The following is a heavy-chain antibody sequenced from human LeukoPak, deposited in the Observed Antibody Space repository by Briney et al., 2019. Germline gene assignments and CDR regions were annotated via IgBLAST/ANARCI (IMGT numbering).Heavy chain of an antibody. CDR2: ISYDGSNK. J-gene: IGHJ4*02. D-gene: IGHD2-15*01. Sequence: PGGSLRLSCAASGFTFSSYGMHWVRQAPGKGLEWVAVISYDGSNKYYADSVKGRFTISRDNSKNTLYLQMNSLRAEDTAVYYCASGYCSGGSCYSGYFDYWGQGTLVTVSS. CDR3: ASGYCSGGSCYSGYFDY. V-gene: IGHV3-30*03. CDR1: GFTFSSYG.